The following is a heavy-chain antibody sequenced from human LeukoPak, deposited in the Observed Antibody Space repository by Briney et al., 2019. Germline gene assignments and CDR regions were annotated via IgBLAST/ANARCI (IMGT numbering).Heavy chain of an antibody. V-gene: IGHV4-59*12. J-gene: IGHJ6*03. CDR3: ARFGKSGIAARPLYYYYYMDV. Sequence: GSLRLSCAASGFTFSDYYMTWIRQAPGKGLEWIGYIYYSGSTNYNPSLKSRVTISVDTSKNQFSLKLSSVTAADTAVYYCARFGKSGIAARPLYYYYYMDVWGKGTTVTVSS. CDR2: IYYSGST. CDR1: GFTFSDYY. D-gene: IGHD6-6*01.